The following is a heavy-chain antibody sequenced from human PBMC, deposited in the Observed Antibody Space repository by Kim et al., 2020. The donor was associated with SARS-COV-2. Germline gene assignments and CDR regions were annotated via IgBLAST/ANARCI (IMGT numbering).Heavy chain of an antibody. D-gene: IGHD3-22*01. J-gene: IGHJ5*02. CDR3: AREYYYDSSGYNWFDP. Sequence: GGSLRLSCAASGFTFSSYAMHWVRQAPGKGLEWVAVISYDGSNKYYADSVKGRFTISRDNSKNTLYLQMNSLRAEDTAVYYCAREYYYDSSGYNWFDPWG. V-gene: IGHV3-30*04. CDR2: ISYDGSNK. CDR1: GFTFSSYA.